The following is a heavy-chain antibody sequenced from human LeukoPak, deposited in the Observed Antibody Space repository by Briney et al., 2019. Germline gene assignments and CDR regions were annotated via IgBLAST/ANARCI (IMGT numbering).Heavy chain of an antibody. J-gene: IGHJ6*03. V-gene: IGHV1-8*01. CDR2: MNPNSGNT. CDR1: GYTFTSYD. CDR3: ARSSKRRYYYYYMDV. D-gene: IGHD4-11*01. Sequence: GASVKVSCKASGYTFTSYDINWVRQATGQGLEWMGWMNPNSGNTGYAQKFQGRVTMTRNTSISTAYMELCSLRSEDTAVYYCARSSKRRYYYYYMDVWAKGPRSPSP.